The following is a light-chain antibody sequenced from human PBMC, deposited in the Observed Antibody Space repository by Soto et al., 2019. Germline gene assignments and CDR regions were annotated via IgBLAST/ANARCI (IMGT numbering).Light chain of an antibody. CDR3: QKYSSVPV. V-gene: IGKV1-27*01. CDR1: QGIRNF. CDR2: AAS. Sequence: DIQMTQSPTSLSASVGDRVTITCRASQGIRNFVAWYQQKPGNAPKLLIYAASTLQSGVTSRFSGSVSGTDYSLTINSLQPEDVATYSCQKYSSVPVFGPGTKVEIK. J-gene: IGKJ3*01.